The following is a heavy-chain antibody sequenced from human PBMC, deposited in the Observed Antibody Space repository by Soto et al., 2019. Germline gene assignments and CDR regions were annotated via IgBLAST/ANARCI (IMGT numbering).Heavy chain of an antibody. CDR1: GFTFSSYG. V-gene: IGHV3-33*01. CDR3: XXXXXXXXXXXXXXXYYGMDV. CDR2: IWYEGSNK. J-gene: IGHJ6*02. Sequence: QVQLVESGGGVVQPGRSLRLSCAASGFTFSSYGMHWVRQAPGKGLEWVAVIWYEGSNKYYADSVKGRFTISRDNSKNTXYXXXXXXXXXXXXXXXXXXXXXXXXXXXXXXXYYGMDVWGHGTTVTVSS.